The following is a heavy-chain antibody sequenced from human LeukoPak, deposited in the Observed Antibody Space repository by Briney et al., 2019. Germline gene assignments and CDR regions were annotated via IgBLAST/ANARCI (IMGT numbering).Heavy chain of an antibody. J-gene: IGHJ4*02. V-gene: IGHV4-61*01. CDR1: GGSVSGGSYY. CDR2: IYYSGST. CDR3: ARESRIAARNFDY. D-gene: IGHD6-6*01. Sequence: SETLSLTCTVSGGSVSGGSYYWSWIRQPPGKGLEWIGYIYYSGSTNYNPSLKSRVTISVDTSKNQFSLKLSSVTAADTAVYYCARESRIAARNFDYWGQGTLVTVSS.